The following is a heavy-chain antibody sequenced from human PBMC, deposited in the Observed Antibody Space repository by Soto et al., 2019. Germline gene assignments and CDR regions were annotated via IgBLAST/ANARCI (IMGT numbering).Heavy chain of an antibody. CDR3: AREVSLAVAGTFDY. Sequence: LRLSCAASGFNFSNYGMHWVRQAPGKGLEWVAIIWYNGINKYYADSVMGRFTVSRDNSKNTMSLQMNSLRAEDTAMYYCAREVSLAVAGTFDYWGQGTLVTVSS. CDR2: IWYNGINK. J-gene: IGHJ4*02. CDR1: GFNFSNYG. D-gene: IGHD6-19*01. V-gene: IGHV3-33*01.